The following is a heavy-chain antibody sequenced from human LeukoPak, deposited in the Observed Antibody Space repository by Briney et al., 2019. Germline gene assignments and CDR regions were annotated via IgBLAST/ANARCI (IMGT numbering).Heavy chain of an antibody. CDR2: IYYSGST. V-gene: IGHV4-59*08. D-gene: IGHD6-13*01. CDR3: ARPNAPLMYSSSWYSSRYYYGMDV. J-gene: IGHJ6*02. Sequence: SETLSLTCTVSGGSISSYYWSWIRQPPGKGLEWIGYIYYSGSTNYNPSLKSRVTISVDTSKNQFSLKLSSVTAADTAVYYCARPNAPLMYSSSWYSSRYYYGMDVWGQGTTVTVSS. CDR1: GGSISSYY.